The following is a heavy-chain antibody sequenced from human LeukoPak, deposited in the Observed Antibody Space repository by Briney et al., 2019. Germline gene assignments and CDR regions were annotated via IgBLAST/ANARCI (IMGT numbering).Heavy chain of an antibody. J-gene: IGHJ4*02. Sequence: SETLSLTRTVSGGSISSYYWSWIRQPAGKGLEWIGRIYTSGGTNYNPSLKSRVTMSVDTSKNQFSLKLSSVTAADTAVYYCARTQERDKIVDYWGQGTLVTVSS. D-gene: IGHD1-26*01. V-gene: IGHV4-4*07. CDR3: ARTQERDKIVDY. CDR1: GGSISSYY. CDR2: IYTSGGT.